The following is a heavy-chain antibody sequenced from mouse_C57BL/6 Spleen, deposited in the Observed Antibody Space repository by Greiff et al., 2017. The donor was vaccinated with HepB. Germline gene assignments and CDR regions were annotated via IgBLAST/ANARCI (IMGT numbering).Heavy chain of an antibody. Sequence: EVMLVESGGDLVKPGGSLKLSCAASGFTFSSYGMSWVRQTPDKRLEWVATISSGGSYTYYPDSVKGRFTISRDNAKNTLYLQMSSLKSEDTAMYYCTREGPTMITTGYFDYWGQGTTLTVSS. CDR1: GFTFSSYG. J-gene: IGHJ2*01. D-gene: IGHD2-4*01. V-gene: IGHV5-6*01. CDR2: ISSGGSYT. CDR3: TREGPTMITTGYFDY.